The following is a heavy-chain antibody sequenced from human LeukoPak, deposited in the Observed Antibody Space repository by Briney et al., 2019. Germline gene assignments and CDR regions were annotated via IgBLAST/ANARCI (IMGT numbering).Heavy chain of an antibody. CDR3: ARDSLPYYDYVWGSSGMDV. CDR1: GFTFSSYG. J-gene: IGHJ6*02. V-gene: IGHV3-33*01. CDR2: IWNDGSNK. Sequence: GGSLRLSCAASGFTFSSYGMHWVRQAPGKGLEWVAVIWNDGSNKYYADSVKGRFTISRDNSKNTLYLQMNSLRAEDTAVYYCARDSLPYYDYVWGSSGMDVWGQGTTVTVSS. D-gene: IGHD3-16*01.